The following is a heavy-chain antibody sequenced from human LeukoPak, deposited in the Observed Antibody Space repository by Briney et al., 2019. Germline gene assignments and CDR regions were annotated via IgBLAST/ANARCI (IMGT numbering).Heavy chain of an antibody. V-gene: IGHV3-11*03. D-gene: IGHD6-13*01. J-gene: IGHJ4*02. CDR1: GIPFSDYY. CDR3: AAGTAADF. CDR2: ISSSSSYT. Sequence: GGSLRLSCVVSGIPFSDYYMNWIRKAPGKGLEWISYISSSSSYTDYADSVKGRFTISRDNAKSALYLQMHSLRLEDTAVYYCAAGTAADFWGQGTLVTVSS.